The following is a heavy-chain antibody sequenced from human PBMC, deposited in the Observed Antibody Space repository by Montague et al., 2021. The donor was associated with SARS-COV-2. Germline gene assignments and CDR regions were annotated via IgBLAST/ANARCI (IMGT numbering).Heavy chain of an antibody. Sequence: SLRLSCAASRFTFPDYAMHWVRQAPGKGLEWVSGINWNGNSRGYADSVKGRFTISRDNAANSLFLQMSSLRPEDTALYYCAAATYGSIAYWGQGNLVTVSS. CDR3: AAATYGSIAY. CDR1: RFTFPDYA. D-gene: IGHD3-10*01. V-gene: IGHV3-9*01. J-gene: IGHJ4*02. CDR2: INWNGNSR.